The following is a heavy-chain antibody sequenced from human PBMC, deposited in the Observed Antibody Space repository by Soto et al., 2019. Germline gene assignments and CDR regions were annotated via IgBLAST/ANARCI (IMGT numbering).Heavy chain of an antibody. V-gene: IGHV1-3*01. D-gene: IGHD3-10*01. CDR3: ARAAGRSKLLPYYFHP. J-gene: IGHJ5*02. Sequence: QVHLVQSGAEVQKPGASVRISCQASGYAFTTSAIHWVRQAPGQSLEWMGWINPATGDTKYSQSVRGRVTFALDTSATTAYMDLSPLASHDTAVYYCARAAGRSKLLPYYFHPWGQGTLVTVSS. CDR2: INPATGDT. CDR1: GYAFTTSA.